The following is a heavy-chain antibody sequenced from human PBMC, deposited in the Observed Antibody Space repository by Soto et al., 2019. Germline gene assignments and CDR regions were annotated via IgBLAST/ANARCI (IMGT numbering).Heavy chain of an antibody. CDR2: ISSGGNTI. J-gene: IGHJ3*02. V-gene: IGHV3-11*01. CDR3: ARGGVYYDTSGYNAFDI. D-gene: IGHD3-22*01. Sequence: PGGSLRLSCAASGFTFSYYYMSWIRQAPGKGLEWFSYISSGGNTINYADSVKGRFTISRDNAKNSLFLQMDSLRAEDTAVYYCARGGVYYDTSGYNAFDIWGQGTMVTVSS. CDR1: GFTFSYYY.